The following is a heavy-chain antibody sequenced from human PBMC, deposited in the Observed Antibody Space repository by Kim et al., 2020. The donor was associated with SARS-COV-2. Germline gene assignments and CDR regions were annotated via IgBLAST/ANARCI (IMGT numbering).Heavy chain of an antibody. D-gene: IGHD6-19*01. CDR3: AREYSSGWYISFDY. Sequence: GGSLRLSCAASGFTFSSYWMHWVRQAPGKGLVWVSRINSDGSSTSYADSGKGRFTISRDNAKNTLYLQMNSLRAEDTAVYYCAREYSSGWYISFDYWGQGTLVTVSS. J-gene: IGHJ4*02. CDR1: GFTFSSYW. V-gene: IGHV3-74*01. CDR2: INSDGSST.